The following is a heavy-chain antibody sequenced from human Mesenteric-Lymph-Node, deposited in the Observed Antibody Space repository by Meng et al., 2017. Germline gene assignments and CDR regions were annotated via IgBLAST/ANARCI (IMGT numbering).Heavy chain of an antibody. CDR2: ITSSSSYI. Sequence: WGGSGFTLSSYGLNWVRQAPGKGLEWVSCITSSSSYIYYADSVKGRFTISRDNAKNSLYLQMNSLRAEDTAVYYCARSLQLRREFDYWGQGILVTVSS. J-gene: IGHJ4*02. D-gene: IGHD5-18*01. V-gene: IGHV3-21*01. CDR3: ARSLQLRREFDY. CDR1: GFTLSSYG.